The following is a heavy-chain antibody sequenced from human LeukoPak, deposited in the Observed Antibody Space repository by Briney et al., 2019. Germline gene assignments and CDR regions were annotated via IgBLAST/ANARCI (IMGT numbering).Heavy chain of an antibody. CDR3: ARGPLHVVVPAATWFDP. J-gene: IGHJ5*02. V-gene: IGHV3-48*03. CDR2: ISSSGSTI. D-gene: IGHD2-2*01. Sequence: TGGSLRLSCAASGFTFGTYEMNWVRQAPGKGLEWVSYISSSGSTIYYADSVKGRFTISRDNAKNSLYLQMNSLRAEDTAVYYCARGPLHVVVPAATWFDPWGQGILVTVSS. CDR1: GFTFGTYE.